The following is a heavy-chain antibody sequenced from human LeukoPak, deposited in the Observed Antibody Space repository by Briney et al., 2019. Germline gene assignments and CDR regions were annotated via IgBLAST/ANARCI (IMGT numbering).Heavy chain of an antibody. D-gene: IGHD6-13*01. CDR2: ISAYNGNT. Sequence: VASVKVSCKASGYTFTSYGISWVRQAPGQGLEWMGWISAYNGNTNYAQKLQGRVTMTTDTSTSTAYMELRSLRSDDTAVYYCARLVGSSWYHEVLRGRDYWGQGTLVTVSS. J-gene: IGHJ4*02. CDR3: ARLVGSSWYHEVLRGRDY. V-gene: IGHV1-18*01. CDR1: GYTFTSYG.